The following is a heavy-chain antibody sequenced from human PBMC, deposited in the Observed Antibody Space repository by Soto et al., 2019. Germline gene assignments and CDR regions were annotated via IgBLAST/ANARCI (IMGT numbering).Heavy chain of an antibody. CDR1: GFIFSSYW. J-gene: IGHJ4*02. CDR3: AREGQFAY. D-gene: IGHD3-10*01. CDR2: IKQDGSET. Sequence: VGSLRLSCAASGFIFSSYWMSWVRQAPGKGLEWVANIKQDGSETYYVDSVKGRFTISRENAKNSLYLQMNTLRAEDTAVYYCAREGQFAYWGQGTLVTVSS. V-gene: IGHV3-7*03.